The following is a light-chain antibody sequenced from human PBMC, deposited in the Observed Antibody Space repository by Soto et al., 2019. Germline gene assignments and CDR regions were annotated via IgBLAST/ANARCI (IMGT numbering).Light chain of an antibody. CDR2: DVS. J-gene: IGLJ1*01. Sequence: QSALTQPASVSGSPGQSITISCTGTSSDVGGYNYVSWYQQHPGKAPKLMIYDVSNRPSGVSNRFSGSESGNTASLTISGLQAEDEADYYCSSYTSSSTLSVFGTGTKLTVL. V-gene: IGLV2-14*01. CDR3: SSYTSSSTLSV. CDR1: SSDVGGYNY.